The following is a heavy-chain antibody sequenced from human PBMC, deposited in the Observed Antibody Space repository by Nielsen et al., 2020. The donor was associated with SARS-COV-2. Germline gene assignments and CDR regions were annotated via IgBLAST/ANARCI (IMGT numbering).Heavy chain of an antibody. V-gene: IGHV4-34*01. CDR2: IYHSGST. D-gene: IGHD3-10*01. CDR1: GGSFSGYY. CDR3: ARDRELDAFDI. Sequence: SETLSLTCAVYGGSFSGYYWSWVRQPPGKGLEWIGEIYHSGSTNYNPSLKSRVTISVDKSKNQFSLKLSSVTAADTAVYYCARDRELDAFDIWGQGTMVTVSS. J-gene: IGHJ3*02.